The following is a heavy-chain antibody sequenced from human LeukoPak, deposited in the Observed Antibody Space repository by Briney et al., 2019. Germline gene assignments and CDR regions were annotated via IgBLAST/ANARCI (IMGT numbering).Heavy chain of an antibody. Sequence: SETLSLTCTVSGGTVSGSSYYWGWIRQPPGKGLEWIGSIYYSGSTYYNPSLKSRVTISVDTSKNQFSLKLSSVTAADTAVYYCASTLSSSWYDYWGQGTLVTVSS. CDR1: GGTVSGSSYY. CDR2: IYYSGST. D-gene: IGHD6-13*01. J-gene: IGHJ4*02. V-gene: IGHV4-39*01. CDR3: ASTLSSSWYDY.